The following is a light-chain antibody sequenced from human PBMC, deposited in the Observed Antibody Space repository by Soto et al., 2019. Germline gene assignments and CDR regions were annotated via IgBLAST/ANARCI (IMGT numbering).Light chain of an antibody. Sequence: ALTQPASVSGSPGQSITISCTGSSSEVGGFNYVSWYQQHPGKAPTLMIYDVSNRLSGVSHRFSGSKSGNAASLTVSGLQAEDEADYYCCSYTTSNTVTFGGGTKLTVL. V-gene: IGLV2-14*01. CDR2: DVS. CDR3: CSYTTSNTVT. CDR1: SSEVGGFNY. J-gene: IGLJ2*01.